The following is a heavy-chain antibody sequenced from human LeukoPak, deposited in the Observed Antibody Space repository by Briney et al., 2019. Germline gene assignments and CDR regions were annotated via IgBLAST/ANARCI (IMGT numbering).Heavy chain of an antibody. CDR2: FDPEDGET. V-gene: IGHV1-24*01. Sequence: ASVKVSCKVSGYTLTELSMHWVRQAPGKGLEGRGGFDPEDGETIYAQKFQGRVTMTEDTSPDTAYMELSSLRSEDTAVYYCATGVARFLEWLFSTRGHSYFDYWGQGTLVTVSS. J-gene: IGHJ4*02. D-gene: IGHD3-3*01. CDR1: GYTLTELS. CDR3: ATGVARFLEWLFSTRGHSYFDY.